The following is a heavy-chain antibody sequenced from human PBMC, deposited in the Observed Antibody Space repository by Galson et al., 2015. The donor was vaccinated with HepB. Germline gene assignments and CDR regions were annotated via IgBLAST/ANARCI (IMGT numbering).Heavy chain of an antibody. D-gene: IGHD2-15*01. CDR3: AKVGLVYCSGGSCYPDY. CDR1: GFTFSSYG. Sequence: CAASGFTFSSYGMHWVRQAPGKGLEWVAVISYDGSNKYYADSVKGRFTISRDNSKNTLYLQMNSLRAEDTAVYYCAKVGLVYCSGGSCYPDYWGQGTLVTVSS. CDR2: ISYDGSNK. V-gene: IGHV3-30*18. J-gene: IGHJ4*02.